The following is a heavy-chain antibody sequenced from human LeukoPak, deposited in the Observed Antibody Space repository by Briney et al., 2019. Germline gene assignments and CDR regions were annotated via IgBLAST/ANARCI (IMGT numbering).Heavy chain of an antibody. V-gene: IGHV4-61*01. J-gene: IGHJ4*02. D-gene: IGHD6-13*01. Sequence: SETLSLTCTVSGGSVSSGSYYWSWIRQPPGRGLEWIGYIYYSGSTNYNPSLKSRVTISVDTSKNQFSLKLSSVTAADTAVYYCARGRSSSGNWMDFDYWGQGTLVTVSS. CDR2: IYYSGST. CDR3: ARGRSSSGNWMDFDY. CDR1: GGSVSSGSYY.